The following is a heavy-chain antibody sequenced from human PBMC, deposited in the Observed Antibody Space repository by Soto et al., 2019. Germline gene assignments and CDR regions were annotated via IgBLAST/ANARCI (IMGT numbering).Heavy chain of an antibody. V-gene: IGHV1-69*01. D-gene: IGHD2-2*01. CDR2: IISISGTA. CDR1: GGTFSSYA. J-gene: IGHJ6*02. CDR3: ARSQGSSTSLEIYYYYYYGMDV. Sequence: QVQLVQSGAEVKKPGSSVKVSCKASGGTFSSYAISWVRQAPGQGLEWMGGIISISGTANYAQKFQGRVTITADESMSTAYMALSSLRSEDTAVYYWARSQGSSTSLEIYYYYYYGMDVWGQGTKVTVSS.